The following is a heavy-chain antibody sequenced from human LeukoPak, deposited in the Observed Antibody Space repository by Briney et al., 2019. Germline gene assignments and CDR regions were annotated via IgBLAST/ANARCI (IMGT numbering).Heavy chain of an antibody. J-gene: IGHJ3*02. CDR3: ARAKGSGWYSAFDI. D-gene: IGHD6-19*01. CDR2: IKEDGNEK. V-gene: IGHV3-7*03. CDR1: GFTFSRSW. Sequence: GGSLRLSCAASGFTFSRSWMTWVRQAPGKGLEWVANIKEDGNEKYYADSLKGRFTIPRDNAKNSLSLQMNSLRADDTALYYCARAKGSGWYSAFDIWGQGTMVTVSS.